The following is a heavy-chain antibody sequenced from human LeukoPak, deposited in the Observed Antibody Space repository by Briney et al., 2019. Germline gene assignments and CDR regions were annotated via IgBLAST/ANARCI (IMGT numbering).Heavy chain of an antibody. CDR1: GFTFSSYG. Sequence: PGGSLRLSCAASGFTFSSYGMHWVRQAPGKGLEWVAFIRYDGSNKYYADSVKGRFTISRDNSKNTLYLQMNSLRAEDTAVYYCARGTMFPYYFDYWGQGTLVTVS. V-gene: IGHV3-30*02. CDR2: IRYDGSNK. J-gene: IGHJ4*02. CDR3: ARGTMFPYYFDY. D-gene: IGHD3-10*02.